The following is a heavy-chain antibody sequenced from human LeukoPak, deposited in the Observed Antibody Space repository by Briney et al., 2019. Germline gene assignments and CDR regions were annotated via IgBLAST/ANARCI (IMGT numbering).Heavy chain of an antibody. CDR2: INEDGGEK. Sequence: GGSLSLSCAASEFIFSNYWMRWVRQAPGKGLESVAIINEDGGEKYYVDSVRGRFTMSRDNAKNSLYLQMNSLRVEDTAVYYCARVHKDKVAAIDYWGQGTLVTVSS. J-gene: IGHJ4*02. D-gene: IGHD6-19*01. V-gene: IGHV3-7*01. CDR3: ARVHKDKVAAIDY. CDR1: EFIFSNYW.